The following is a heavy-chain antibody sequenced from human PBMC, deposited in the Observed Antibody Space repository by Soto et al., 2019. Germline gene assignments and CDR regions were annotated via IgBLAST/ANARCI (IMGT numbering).Heavy chain of an antibody. Sequence: SETLSLTCTVSGGSVSSGSYYWSWIRQPPGKGLEWIGYIYYSGSTNCNPSLKSRVTISVDTSKNQFSLKLSSVTAADTAVYYCARLIAAAGQDWFDPWGQGTLVTVSS. CDR1: GGSVSSGSYY. CDR2: IYYSGST. CDR3: ARLIAAAGQDWFDP. J-gene: IGHJ5*02. D-gene: IGHD6-13*01. V-gene: IGHV4-61*01.